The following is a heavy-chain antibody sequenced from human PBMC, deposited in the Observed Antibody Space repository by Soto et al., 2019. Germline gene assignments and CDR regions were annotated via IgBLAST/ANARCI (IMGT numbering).Heavy chain of an antibody. CDR3: AKDLMRYYYGMDV. J-gene: IGHJ6*02. CDR2: ISYDGSNK. D-gene: IGHD2-8*01. V-gene: IGHV3-30*18. Sequence: GGSLRLSCAASGFTFSSYGMHWVRQAPGKGLEWVAVISYDGSNKYDADSVKGRFTISRDNSKNTLYLQMNSLRAEDTAVYYCAKDLMRYYYGMDVWGQGTTVTVSS. CDR1: GFTFSSYG.